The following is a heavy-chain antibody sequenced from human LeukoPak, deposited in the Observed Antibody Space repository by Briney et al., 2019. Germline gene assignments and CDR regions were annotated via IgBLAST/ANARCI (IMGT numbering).Heavy chain of an antibody. CDR1: GFTFNSFA. J-gene: IGHJ4*02. CDR2: IQSDGSDK. CDR3: VKDLPVLHS. V-gene: IGHV3-30*02. Sequence: PGGSLRLSCAASGFTFNSFAVHWVRQAPGKGLEHLAFIQSDGSDKYYADSVKGRFTISRDNSKNTLYLQMNGLRGDDTAVYYCVKDLPVLHSWGQGTLVTVSS. D-gene: IGHD3-16*01.